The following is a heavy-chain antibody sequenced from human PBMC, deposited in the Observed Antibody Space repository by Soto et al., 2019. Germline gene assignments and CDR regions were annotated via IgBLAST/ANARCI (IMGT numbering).Heavy chain of an antibody. J-gene: IGHJ3*02. CDR1: GFTFSSYA. V-gene: IGHV3-23*01. Sequence: PGGSLRLSCAASGFTFSSYAMSWVRQAPGKGLEWVSAISGSGGSTYYADSVKGRFTISRDNSKSTLYLQMNSLRAEDTAVYYCAKDLGVPAAPPRPFDAFDIWGQGTMVTVSS. D-gene: IGHD2-2*01. CDR2: ISGSGGST. CDR3: AKDLGVPAAPPRPFDAFDI.